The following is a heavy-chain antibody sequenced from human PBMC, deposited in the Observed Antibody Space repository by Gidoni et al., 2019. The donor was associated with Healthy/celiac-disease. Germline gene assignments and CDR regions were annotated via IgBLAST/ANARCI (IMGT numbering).Heavy chain of an antibody. J-gene: IGHJ6*02. CDR1: GFTFSNAW. CDR3: TTAQGVWYYDFWSALGGMDV. V-gene: IGHV3-15*01. Sequence: EVQLVESGGGLVKPGGSLRLSCAASGFTFSNAWISWVRQAPGKGLEWVGRIKSKTDGGTTDYAAPVKGRFTISRDDSKNTLYLQMNSLKTEDTAVYYCTTAQGVWYYDFWSALGGMDVWGQGTTVTVSS. CDR2: IKSKTDGGTT. D-gene: IGHD3-3*01.